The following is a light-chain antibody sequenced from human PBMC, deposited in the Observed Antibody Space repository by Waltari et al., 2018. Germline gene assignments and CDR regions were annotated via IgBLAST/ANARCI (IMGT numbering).Light chain of an antibody. CDR2: RSD. Sequence: QSVLTQPPSASGTPGQGVTIHCSGGASNIGKNDVNWYRQVPGKAPKLLIYRSDRRPAGVPDLFSGSTSGTSASLAISGLQSEDEADYYCAAWDDSLNGRWVFGGGTKVTVL. CDR1: ASNIGKND. CDR3: AAWDDSLNGRWV. V-gene: IGLV1-44*01. J-gene: IGLJ3*02.